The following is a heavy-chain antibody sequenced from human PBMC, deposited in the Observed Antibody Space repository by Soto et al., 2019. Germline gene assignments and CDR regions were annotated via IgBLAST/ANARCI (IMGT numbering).Heavy chain of an antibody. CDR1: GGSFSGYY. D-gene: IGHD1-7*01. CDR2: INHSGST. Sequence: SETVSLTCAVYGGSFSGYYWSWSRRPPGKGLEWIGEINHSGSTNYNPSLKSRVTISVDTSKNQFSLKLSSVTAADTAVYYCARKYNWNYVTWFDPWGQGTLVT. V-gene: IGHV4-34*01. CDR3: ARKYNWNYVTWFDP. J-gene: IGHJ5*02.